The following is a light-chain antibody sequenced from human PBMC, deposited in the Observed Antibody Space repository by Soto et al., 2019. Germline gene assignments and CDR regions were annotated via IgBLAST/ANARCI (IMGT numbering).Light chain of an antibody. V-gene: IGLV1-44*01. CDR1: SSNIGSHV. CDR2: TNN. J-gene: IGLJ3*02. Sequence: QSVLTQPPSASGTPGHRVTISCSGSSSNIGSHVVNWYQQVPGTAPKLLIYTNNQRPSGVPDRFSDSKSGTSASLAISGLQSEDEADYYCAAWYGSLPSWVFGGGTQLTVL. CDR3: AAWYGSLPSWV.